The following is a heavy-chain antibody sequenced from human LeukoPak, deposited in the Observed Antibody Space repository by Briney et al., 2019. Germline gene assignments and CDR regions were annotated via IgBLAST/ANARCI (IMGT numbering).Heavy chain of an antibody. D-gene: IGHD3-10*01. Sequence: GGSLRLSCAASGFTFSSYGMHWVRQAPGKGLEWVAFIRYDGSNKYYADFVKGRFTISRDNSKNTLYLQMNSLGAEDTAVYYCAKTGLLRVRGVIPRFDYWGQGTLVTVSS. V-gene: IGHV3-30*02. CDR2: IRYDGSNK. J-gene: IGHJ4*02. CDR1: GFTFSSYG. CDR3: AKTGLLRVRGVIPRFDY.